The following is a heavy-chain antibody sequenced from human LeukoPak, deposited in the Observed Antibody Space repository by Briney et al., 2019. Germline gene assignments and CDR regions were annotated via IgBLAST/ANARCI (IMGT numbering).Heavy chain of an antibody. CDR3: ARDSPFPRRWLQLSPRGIFDY. D-gene: IGHD5-24*01. V-gene: IGHV1-18*01. CDR2: ISAYNGNT. CDR1: GYTFTSYG. J-gene: IGHJ4*02. Sequence: ASVKVSCKASGYTFTSYGISWVRQAPGQGLEWMGWISAYNGNTNYAQKLQGRVTMTTDTSTSTAYMELRSLRSDDTAVYYCARDSPFPRRWLQLSPRGIFDYWGQGTLVTVSS.